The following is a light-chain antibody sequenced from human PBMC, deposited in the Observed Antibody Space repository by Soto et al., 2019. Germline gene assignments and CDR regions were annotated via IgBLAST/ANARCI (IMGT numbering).Light chain of an antibody. J-gene: IGLJ2*01. Sequence: QSALTQPRSVSGSPGHSVTISCTGTNSDVGGYNYVSWYQHHPGKAPKLMIYDVSKRPSGVPDRFSGSKSGNTASLTISGLQAEDEADYYCCSSGGSYTVEVFGGGTKLTVL. CDR2: DVS. V-gene: IGLV2-11*01. CDR1: NSDVGGYNY. CDR3: CSSGGSYTVEV.